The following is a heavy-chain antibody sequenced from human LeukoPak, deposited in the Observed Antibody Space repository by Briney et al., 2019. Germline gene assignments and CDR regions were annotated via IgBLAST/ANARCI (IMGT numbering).Heavy chain of an antibody. CDR1: GGTFSSYA. D-gene: IGHD5-18*01. Sequence: SVKVSCKASGGTFSSYAISWVRQAPGQGLEWMGGIIPIFGTANYAQKFQGRVTITTDESTSTAYMELSSLRSEDTAVYYCARGYSFGFWAFDIWGQGTMVTVSS. V-gene: IGHV1-69*05. CDR3: ARGYSFGFWAFDI. CDR2: IIPIFGTA. J-gene: IGHJ3*02.